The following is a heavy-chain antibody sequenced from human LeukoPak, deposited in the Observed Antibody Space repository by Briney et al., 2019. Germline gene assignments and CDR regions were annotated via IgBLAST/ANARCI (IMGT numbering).Heavy chain of an antibody. J-gene: IGHJ3*02. V-gene: IGHV3-30-3*01. CDR3: ARWDTAMVNDAFDI. D-gene: IGHD5-18*01. CDR1: GFTFSSYA. CDR2: ISYDGSNK. Sequence: PGGSLRLSCAASGFTFSSYAMHWVRQAPGKGLEWVAVISYDGSNKYYADSVKGRFTISRDNSKNTPYLQMNSLRAEDTAVYYCARWDTAMVNDAFDIWGQGTMVTVSS.